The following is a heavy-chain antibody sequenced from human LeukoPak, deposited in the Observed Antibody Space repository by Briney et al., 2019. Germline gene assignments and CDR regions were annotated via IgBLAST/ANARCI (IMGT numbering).Heavy chain of an antibody. V-gene: IGHV1-58*01. CDR3: ARDSSGWYRNFDY. J-gene: IGHJ4*02. D-gene: IGHD6-19*01. CDR2: IVVGSGNT. CDR1: GFSFSNSA. Sequence: SVKVSCKASGFSFSNSAVQWVRQARGQRLEWIGWIVVGSGNTNYAQKFQERVTITRDMSTSTAYMELSRLRSDDTAVYYCARDSSGWYRNFDYWGQGTLVTVSS.